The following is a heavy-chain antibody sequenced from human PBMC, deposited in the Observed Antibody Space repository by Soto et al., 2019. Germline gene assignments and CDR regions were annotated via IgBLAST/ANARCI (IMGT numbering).Heavy chain of an antibody. CDR1: GFTFSDYY. CDR2: ISSSGSTI. J-gene: IGHJ3*02. Sequence: PAGSLRLSCAASGFTFSDYYMSWIRQAPGKGLERVSYISSSGSTIYYADSVKGRFTISRDNAKNSLYLQMNSLRAEDTAVYYCARDGRLRFDAFDIWGQGTMVTVSS. D-gene: IGHD3-16*01. CDR3: ARDGRLRFDAFDI. V-gene: IGHV3-11*01.